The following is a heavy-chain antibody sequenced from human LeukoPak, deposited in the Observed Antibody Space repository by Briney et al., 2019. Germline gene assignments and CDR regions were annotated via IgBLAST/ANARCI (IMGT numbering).Heavy chain of an antibody. V-gene: IGHV1-3*01. CDR1: GYIFISYA. D-gene: IGHD3-10*01. Sequence: ASVKVSCKASGYIFISYAMHWVRQAPGQRPEWMGWINVGNGNTDYSQKFQGRVTISRDTSPSTAYMELSSLRSEDTAVYYCARGIYYGSGRGPMDVWGQGTTVTVSS. J-gene: IGHJ6*02. CDR2: INVGNGNT. CDR3: ARGIYYGSGRGPMDV.